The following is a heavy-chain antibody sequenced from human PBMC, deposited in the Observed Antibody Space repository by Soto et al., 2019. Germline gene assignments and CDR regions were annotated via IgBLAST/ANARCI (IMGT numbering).Heavy chain of an antibody. J-gene: IGHJ5*02. V-gene: IGHV3-21*02. CDR2: ISSNSDYI. CDR1: GFTFRSFT. CDR3: SRDASRSSRARCWFDP. Sequence: EVQLVESGGGLVKPGGSLRLSCGASGFTFRSFTMNWVRQAPGKGLEWVSTISSNSDYIYYTDALRGRFTITRDNANNSLPLQMNILRPEDKAVYYCSRDASRSSRARCWFDPWGPGTLVTVSS. D-gene: IGHD6-13*01.